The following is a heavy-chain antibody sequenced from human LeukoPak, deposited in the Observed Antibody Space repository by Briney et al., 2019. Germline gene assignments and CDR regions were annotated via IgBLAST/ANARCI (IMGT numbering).Heavy chain of an antibody. V-gene: IGHV3-64*01. CDR2: ISSNWGST. Sequence: GGSLRLSCAASGFTFSSYSMRCVRQAAGEGLEYVLGISSNWGSTYYANSVKGRFTISRDNSKNTLYLQMGSLRAEDMAVYYCARVGLSNGFDIWGQGTMVTVSS. CDR3: ARVGLSNGFDI. CDR1: GFTFSSYS. D-gene: IGHD4/OR15-4a*01. J-gene: IGHJ3*02.